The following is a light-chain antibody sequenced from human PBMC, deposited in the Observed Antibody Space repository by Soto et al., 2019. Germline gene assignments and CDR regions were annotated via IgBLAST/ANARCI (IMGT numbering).Light chain of an antibody. J-gene: IGKJ4*01. CDR3: QAPHTSAER. Sequence: RASQSVSSNLAWYQQKPGQAHRLLIYGASTRATGIPARFSGSGSGTEFTLAMRSLHSDESALPYCQAPHTSAERVAEGNKVDIK. V-gene: IGKV3-15*01. CDR1: QSVSSN. CDR2: GAS.